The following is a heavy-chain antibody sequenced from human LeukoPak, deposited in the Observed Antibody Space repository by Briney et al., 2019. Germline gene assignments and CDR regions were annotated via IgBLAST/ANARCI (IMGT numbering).Heavy chain of an antibody. CDR2: ISGYNGNT. J-gene: IGHJ4*02. CDR3: ARSGRGTYYYFDL. Sequence: ASVKVSCKASTYTFTRYGISWVRQAPGQGLEWMGWISGYNGNTNYAQKFLGRVSMTAGTATSTAYMELRSLTSDDTAMYYCARSGRGTYYYFDLWGQGTLVTVSS. CDR1: TYTFTRYG. D-gene: IGHD5-12*01. V-gene: IGHV1-18*01.